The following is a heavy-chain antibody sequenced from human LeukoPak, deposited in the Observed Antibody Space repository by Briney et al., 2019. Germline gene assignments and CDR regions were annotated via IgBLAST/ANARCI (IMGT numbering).Heavy chain of an antibody. CDR1: GFTFSDYA. V-gene: IGHV3-23*01. J-gene: IGHJ3*02. Sequence: QTGGSLRHSCAASGFTFSDYAMNWVRQAPGKGLEWVSVVGGDDATYYTDSVKGRFTISRDNSKNTLSLQMNSLRLEDTAVYYCAKDSWSRNGIYDPFDIWGQGTMVNVSS. D-gene: IGHD2-8*01. CDR3: AKDSWSRNGIYDPFDI. CDR2: VGGDDAT.